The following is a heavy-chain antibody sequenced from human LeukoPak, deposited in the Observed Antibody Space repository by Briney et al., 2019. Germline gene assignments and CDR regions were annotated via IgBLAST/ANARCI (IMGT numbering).Heavy chain of an antibody. CDR1: GFNFDDYA. D-gene: IGHD2-2*01. Sequence: GGSLRLSCAASGFNFDDYAMHWVRQAPGKGLEWVSGITWNSGSKFYADSVKGRFTISRDNAKNSLYLQMNSLRAEDTALYYCAKDSGSTTQNWFASWGQGTLVTVSS. CDR3: AKDSGSTTQNWFAS. J-gene: IGHJ5*01. CDR2: ITWNSGSK. V-gene: IGHV3-9*01.